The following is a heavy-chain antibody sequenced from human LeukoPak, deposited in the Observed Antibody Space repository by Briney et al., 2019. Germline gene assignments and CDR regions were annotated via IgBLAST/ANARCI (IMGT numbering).Heavy chain of an antibody. J-gene: IGHJ4*02. D-gene: IGHD2-15*01. CDR1: GFTFSSYA. CDR3: ASDRTYCSGGSCYTESGSLDY. CDR2: ISYDGSNK. V-gene: IGHV3-30-3*01. Sequence: GGSLRLSCAASGFTFSSYAMHWVRQAPGKGLEWVAVISYDGSNKYYADSVKGRFTISRDNSKNTPYLQMNSLRAEDTAVYYCASDRTYCSGGSCYTESGSLDYWGQGTLVTVSS.